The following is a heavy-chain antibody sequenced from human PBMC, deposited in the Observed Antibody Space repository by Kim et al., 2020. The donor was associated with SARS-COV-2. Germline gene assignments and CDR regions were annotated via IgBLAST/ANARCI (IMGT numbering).Heavy chain of an antibody. CDR2: INHSGST. J-gene: IGHJ5*02. CDR3: ARAFWGAARP. Sequence: SETLSLTCAVYGGSFSGYYWSWIRQPPGKGLEWIGEINHSGSTNYNPSLKSRVTISVDTSKNQFSLKLSSVTAADTAVYYCARAFWGAARPWGQGTLVTVSS. V-gene: IGHV4-34*01. D-gene: IGHD6-6*01. CDR1: GGSFSGYY.